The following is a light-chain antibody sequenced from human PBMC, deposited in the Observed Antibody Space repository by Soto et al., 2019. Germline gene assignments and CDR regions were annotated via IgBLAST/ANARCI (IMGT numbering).Light chain of an antibody. J-gene: IGLJ2*01. V-gene: IGLV1-47*01. CDR1: NSNIGSKY. CDR3: AAWDNNLGGPA. CDR2: RNN. Sequence: QSVLTQPPSASGTPGQRVSISCSGSNSNIGSKYVYWYQQLPGTAPKLLMYRNNQRPSGVPDRFSGSKSGTLASLAISGLRSEDEADYYCAAWDNNLGGPAFGGGTKLTVL.